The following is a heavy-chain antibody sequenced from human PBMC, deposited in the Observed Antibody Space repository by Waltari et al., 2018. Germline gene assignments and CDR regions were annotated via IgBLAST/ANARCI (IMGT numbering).Heavy chain of an antibody. CDR1: GYSFTSYW. D-gene: IGHD6-13*01. CDR3: ARMEAAAGTPDDY. V-gene: IGHV5-51*03. Sequence: EVQLVQSGAEVKKPGESLKISCKGSGYSFTSYWIGWVRQMPGKGLEWMGIIYPGDSDTSYSPSFQCQVTSSADKSISTAYLQWSSLKASDTAMYYCARMEAAAGTPDDYWGQGTLVTVSS. CDR2: IYPGDSDT. J-gene: IGHJ4*02.